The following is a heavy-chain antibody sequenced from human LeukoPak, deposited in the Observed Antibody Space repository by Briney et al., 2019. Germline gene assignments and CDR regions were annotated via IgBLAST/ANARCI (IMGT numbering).Heavy chain of an antibody. CDR2: IIPIFGIA. CDR3: ARGAEVSRLYGMDV. Sequence: AASVTVSFKASGGTFTSYAISWVRLAPGQGLEWMGGIIPIFGIANYAQKFQGRVTITADKSTSTAYMGLSSLRSEDTAVYYCARGAEVSRLYGMDVWGQGTTVTVSS. J-gene: IGHJ6*02. D-gene: IGHD3-22*01. V-gene: IGHV1-69*10. CDR1: GGTFTSYA.